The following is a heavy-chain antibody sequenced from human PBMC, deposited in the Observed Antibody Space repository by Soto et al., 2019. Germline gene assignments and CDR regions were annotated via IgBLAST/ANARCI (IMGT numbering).Heavy chain of an antibody. D-gene: IGHD3-16*01. CDR3: ARDPLGTPFGYFKY. Sequence: QAQLQESGPGLVKPSQTLSLTCTVSGGSISSGGYYWSWIRQHPGKGREWIGNIYYSGSTYYNPSLKSRVTISVDTSKNQFSLKLSSVTAADTAVYYCARDPLGTPFGYFKYWGQGTLVNVSS. CDR2: IYYSGST. CDR1: GGSISSGGYY. V-gene: IGHV4-31*03. J-gene: IGHJ4*02.